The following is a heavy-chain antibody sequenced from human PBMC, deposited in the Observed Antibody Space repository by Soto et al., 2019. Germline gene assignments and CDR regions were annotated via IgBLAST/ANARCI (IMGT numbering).Heavy chain of an antibody. CDR1: GFTFSSYA. V-gene: IGHV3-23*01. D-gene: IGHD6-6*01. J-gene: IGHJ4*02. Sequence: GGSLRLSCAASGFTFSSYAMSWVRQAPGKGLEWVSAISGSGGSTYYADSVKGRFTISRDNAKNTLYLQMNSLRAEDTAVYYCASGGSSLNFDSWGQGTLVTVSS. CDR2: ISGSGGST. CDR3: ASGGSSLNFDS.